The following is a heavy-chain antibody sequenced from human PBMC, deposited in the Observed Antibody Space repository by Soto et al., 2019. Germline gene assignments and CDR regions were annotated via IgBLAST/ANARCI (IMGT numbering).Heavy chain of an antibody. Sequence: QVQLVQSGAEVKKPGSSVKVSCKASGGTFSSYTISWVRQAPGQGLEWMGRIIPILGIANYAQKFQGRVTITAHKSTSTAYMEVSSLRSEDTAVYYCASIAHDSSGYYADYWGQGTLVTFSS. CDR3: ASIAHDSSGYYADY. V-gene: IGHV1-69*02. D-gene: IGHD3-22*01. J-gene: IGHJ4*02. CDR1: GGTFSSYT. CDR2: IIPILGIA.